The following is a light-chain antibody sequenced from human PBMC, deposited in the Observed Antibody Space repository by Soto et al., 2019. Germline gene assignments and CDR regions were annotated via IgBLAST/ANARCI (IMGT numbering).Light chain of an antibody. Sequence: QSVLTQRASVSGSPGQSITISCTGTSTDVGRYNYVSWYQQHPGKAPKLMVYDVSNRPSWASNRFSGSKSGITASLTISGLQAEDDADYYCTSYTSDSTYVFGTGTKVTVL. CDR2: DVS. J-gene: IGLJ1*01. CDR1: STDVGRYNY. CDR3: TSYTSDSTYV. V-gene: IGLV2-14*01.